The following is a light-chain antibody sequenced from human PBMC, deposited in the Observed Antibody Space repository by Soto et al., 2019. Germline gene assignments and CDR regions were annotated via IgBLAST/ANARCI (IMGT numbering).Light chain of an antibody. J-gene: IGKJ5*01. V-gene: IGKV3D-15*01. CDR2: GAS. CDR3: QQYNSWPPIT. CDR1: QRISGSN. Sequence: EIVLTQSPGTLSLSPGERATLSCRASQRISGSNLGWYQQRPGQAPSLLIYGASNRATGIPDRFSGSGSGTEFTLTISSLQSEDFAVYYCQQYNSWPPITFGQGTRLE.